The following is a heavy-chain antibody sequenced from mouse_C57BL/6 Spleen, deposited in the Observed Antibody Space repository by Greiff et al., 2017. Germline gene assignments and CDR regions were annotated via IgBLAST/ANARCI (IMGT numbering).Heavy chain of an antibody. J-gene: IGHJ4*01. Sequence: EVQLMESGPGLVKPSQSLSLTCSVTGYSITSGYYWNWIRQFPGNKLEWMGYISYDGSNNYNPSLKNRISITRDTSKNQFFLKLNSVTTEDTATYYCAREGIYYYGSSLYAMDYWGQGTSVTVSS. V-gene: IGHV3-6*01. CDR2: ISYDGSN. D-gene: IGHD1-1*01. CDR3: AREGIYYYGSSLYAMDY. CDR1: GYSITSGYY.